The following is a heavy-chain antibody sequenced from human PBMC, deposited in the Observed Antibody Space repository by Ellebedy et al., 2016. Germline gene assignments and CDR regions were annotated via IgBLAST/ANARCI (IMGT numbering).Heavy chain of an antibody. Sequence: SETLSLTCTVSGGSISSGGYYWSWIRQHPGKGLEWIGNVYYSGTTYYNPSLKSRVSMSVDTSKNQFSLKLGSVTAADTAVYYCARGPLYNSGCFGYWGRGTLVTVSS. V-gene: IGHV4-31*03. CDR3: ARGPLYNSGCFGY. CDR1: GGSISSGGYY. J-gene: IGHJ4*02. D-gene: IGHD6-19*01. CDR2: VYYSGTT.